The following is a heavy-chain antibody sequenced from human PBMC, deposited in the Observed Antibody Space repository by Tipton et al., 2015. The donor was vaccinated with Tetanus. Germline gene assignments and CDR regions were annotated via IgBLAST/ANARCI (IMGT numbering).Heavy chain of an antibody. J-gene: IGHJ4*02. D-gene: IGHD5-18*01. Sequence: TLSLTCNVSGASINAGGYLWTWVRQHPGTGLEWIGNIYYYTQRTSQTPSLDSRVSISVDTSKNQFSLRLNSVTAADTAVYYCVRGRGLGAYSYGFEYWGQGALVTVSS. CDR3: VRGRGLGAYSYGFEY. CDR2: IYYYTQRT. V-gene: IGHV4-31*03. CDR1: GASINAGGYL.